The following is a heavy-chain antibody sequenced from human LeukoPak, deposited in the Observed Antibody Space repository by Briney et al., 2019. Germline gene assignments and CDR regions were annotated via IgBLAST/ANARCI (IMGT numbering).Heavy chain of an antibody. CDR3: ASLGSYCSSTSCN. CDR2: IDPNSGGT. Sequence: ASVKVSCKASGYTFTGYYMHWVRQAPGQGLEWMGWIDPNSGGTNYAQKFQGRVTMTRDTSISTAYMELSRLRSDDTAVYYCASLGSYCSSTSCNWGQGTLVTVSS. CDR1: GYTFTGYY. V-gene: IGHV1-2*02. D-gene: IGHD2-2*01. J-gene: IGHJ4*02.